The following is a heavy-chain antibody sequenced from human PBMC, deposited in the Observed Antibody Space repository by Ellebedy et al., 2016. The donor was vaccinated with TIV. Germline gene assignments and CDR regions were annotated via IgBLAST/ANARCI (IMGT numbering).Heavy chain of an antibody. CDR2: ISGDSSDT. CDR3: LRGTRGAFEDY. Sequence: GESLKISXAASGFMFGASYMSWIRQAPGKRPEWISYISGDSSDTNYADSVKGRFTISRDNGREAVFLQMSGLRGEDTAVYYCLRGTRGAFEDYWGQGVLVTVSS. CDR1: GFMFGASY. D-gene: IGHD3-16*01. J-gene: IGHJ4*02. V-gene: IGHV3-11*03.